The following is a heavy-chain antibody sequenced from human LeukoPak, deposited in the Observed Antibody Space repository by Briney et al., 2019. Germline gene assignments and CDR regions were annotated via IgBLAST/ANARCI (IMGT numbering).Heavy chain of an antibody. V-gene: IGHV3-23*01. CDR1: GFTFITYA. CDR3: ATATAFDH. Sequence: PGGSLRLSCAASGFTFITYAMSWVRHVPGKGLEWVSTIGPSGSVTIYADSVKGRVTISRDNSKNTLYLQMNSLRGEDTAVYYCATATAFDHCGQGTPVTVS. J-gene: IGHJ4*02. CDR2: IGPSGSVT. D-gene: IGHD5-18*01.